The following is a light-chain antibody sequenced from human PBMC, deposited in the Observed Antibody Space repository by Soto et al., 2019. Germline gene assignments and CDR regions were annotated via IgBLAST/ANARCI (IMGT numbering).Light chain of an antibody. V-gene: IGKV3-11*01. CDR2: DAS. J-gene: IGKJ5*01. Sequence: EVVWRQSPATRSLAPGERATLSCRASQSVSSYLAWYQQKPGQAPRLLIYDASNRATGIPARFSGSGSGTDFTLTISSLEPEDFAVYYCQQRSNWFTFGQGTRLEIK. CDR3: QQRSNWFT. CDR1: QSVSSY.